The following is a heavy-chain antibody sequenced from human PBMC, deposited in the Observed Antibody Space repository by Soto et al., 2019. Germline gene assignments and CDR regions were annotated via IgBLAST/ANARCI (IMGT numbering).Heavy chain of an antibody. CDR3: AKDITQLWPPLYYYGMDV. CDR2: ISGSGGST. V-gene: IGHV3-23*01. J-gene: IGHJ6*02. Sequence: GGSLRLSCAASGFTFSSYAMSWVRQAPGKKLEWVSAISGSGGSTYYADSVKGRFTISRDNSKNTLYLQMNSLRAEDTAVYYCAKDITQLWPPLYYYGMDVWGQGTTVTVSS. D-gene: IGHD5-18*01. CDR1: GFTFSSYA.